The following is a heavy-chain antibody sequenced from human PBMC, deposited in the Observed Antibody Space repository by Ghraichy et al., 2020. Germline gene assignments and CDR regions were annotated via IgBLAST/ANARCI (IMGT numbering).Heavy chain of an antibody. Sequence: SETLSLTCAVYGGSFSGYYWSWIRQPPGKGLEWIGEINHSGSTNYNPSLKSRVTISVDTSKNQFSLKLSSVTAADTAVYYCARGFYDILTSFDYWGQGTLVTVSS. D-gene: IGHD3-9*01. J-gene: IGHJ4*02. CDR2: INHSGST. CDR3: ARGFYDILTSFDY. CDR1: GGSFSGYY. V-gene: IGHV4-34*01.